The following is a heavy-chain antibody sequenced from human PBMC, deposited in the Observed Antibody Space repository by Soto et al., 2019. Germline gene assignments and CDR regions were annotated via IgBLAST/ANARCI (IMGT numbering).Heavy chain of an antibody. V-gene: IGHV3-15*01. CDR1: GFTFSNAW. CDR2: IKSKTDGRTT. Sequence: GGSLRLSCAASGFTFSNAWMNWVRQAPGKGLEWVGRIKSKTDGRTTDYAAPVKGRFTISRDDSKNTLYLQMNSLKTEDTAMYYCTTGTHSYWGQGTLVTVS. CDR3: TTGTHSY. J-gene: IGHJ4*02.